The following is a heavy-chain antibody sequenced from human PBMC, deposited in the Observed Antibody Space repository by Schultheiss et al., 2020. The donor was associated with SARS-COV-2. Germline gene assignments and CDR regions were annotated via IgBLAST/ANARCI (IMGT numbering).Heavy chain of an antibody. J-gene: IGHJ4*02. V-gene: IGHV4-61*01. CDR2: IYYSGST. CDR3: ARAGESGGLGY. CDR1: GGSVSSGSYY. D-gene: IGHD3-10*01. Sequence: SETLSLTCTVSGGSVSSGSYYWSWIRQPPGKGLEWIGYIYYSGSTNYNPSLKSRVTISVDTSKNQFSLKLSSVTAADTAVYYCARAGESGGLGYWGQGTLVTVSS.